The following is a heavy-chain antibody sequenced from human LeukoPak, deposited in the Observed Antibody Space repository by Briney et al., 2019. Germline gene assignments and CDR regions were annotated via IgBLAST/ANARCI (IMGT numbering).Heavy chain of an antibody. J-gene: IGHJ3*02. CDR3: ARGGYCSSTSCYGVYSSSWYRDAFDI. CDR2: INHSGST. Sequence: PSETLSLTCAVYGGSFSGYYWSWIRQPPGKGLEWIGEINHSGSTNYNPSLKSRVTISVDTSKNQFSLKLSSVTAADTAVYYCARGGYCSSTSCYGVYSSSWYRDAFDIWGQGTMVTVSS. CDR1: GGSFSGYY. D-gene: IGHD2-2*01. V-gene: IGHV4-34*01.